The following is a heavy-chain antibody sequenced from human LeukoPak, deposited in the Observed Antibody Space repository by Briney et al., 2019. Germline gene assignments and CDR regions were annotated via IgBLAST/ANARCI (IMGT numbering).Heavy chain of an antibody. CDR3: ARGRYSSSSRSGWFDP. CDR2: ISGYNANT. D-gene: IGHD6-6*01. Sequence: GASVKVSCKASGYTFTRYGISWVRQAPGQGLEWMGWISGYNANTKYAQKLQGRVTMTTDTSTSTAYMDLRSLRSDDTAVYYCARGRYSSSSRSGWFDPWGQGTLVTVSS. V-gene: IGHV1-18*01. CDR1: GYTFTRYG. J-gene: IGHJ5*02.